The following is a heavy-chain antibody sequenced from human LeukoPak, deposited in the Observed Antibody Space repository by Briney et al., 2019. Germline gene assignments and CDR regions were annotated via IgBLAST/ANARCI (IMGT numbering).Heavy chain of an antibody. CDR3: ARESPPRYCGSTSCPRNDAFDI. CDR1: GFTVRSNY. Sequence: QPGGSLRLSCAASGFTVRSNYMSCVRQAPGKGLEWGSVNYSGGSTYYADSVKGRFTISRDNSKNTPYLQMNSLRAEDTAVYYCARESPPRYCGSTSCPRNDAFDIWGQGTMVTVSS. V-gene: IGHV3-66*02. D-gene: IGHD2-2*01. J-gene: IGHJ3*02. CDR2: NYSGGST.